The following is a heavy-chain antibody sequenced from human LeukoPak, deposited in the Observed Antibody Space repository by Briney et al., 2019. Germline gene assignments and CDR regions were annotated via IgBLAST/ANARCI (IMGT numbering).Heavy chain of an antibody. CDR3: ARAGSGGGYFDY. Sequence: SETLSLTCTVSGGSISSYYWSWIRQPPGKGLEWIGYIYYSGSTNYNPSLKSRVTISVDTTKNQFSLKLSSVTAADTAVYYCARAGSGGGYFDYWGQGTLVTVSS. V-gene: IGHV4-59*01. CDR1: GGSISSYY. J-gene: IGHJ4*02. D-gene: IGHD2-15*01. CDR2: IYYSGST.